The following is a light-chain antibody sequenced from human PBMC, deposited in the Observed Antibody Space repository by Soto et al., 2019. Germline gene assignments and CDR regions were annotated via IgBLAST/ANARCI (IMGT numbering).Light chain of an antibody. Sequence: EIVMTQSPGTLSSSPGERATLSCRASQSVRGSYLACHQQKPGQAPSLLIYDASSRATGIPDRFSGSGSGTDFTLTVSSLEPEDFAVYYCQHYGSSPWTFGQGTKVEIK. CDR2: DAS. V-gene: IGKV3-20*01. CDR3: QHYGSSPWT. J-gene: IGKJ1*01. CDR1: QSVRGSY.